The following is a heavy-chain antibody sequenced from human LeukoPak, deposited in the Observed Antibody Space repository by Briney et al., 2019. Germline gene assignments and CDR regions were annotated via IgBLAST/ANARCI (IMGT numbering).Heavy chain of an antibody. V-gene: IGHV3-23*01. J-gene: IGHJ4*02. CDR3: AKDPVGSGGRGGDLYYFDY. CDR2: ISGSGGST. CDR1: GFTFSSYA. D-gene: IGHD2-15*01. Sequence: PGGSLRLSCAASGFTFSSYAMSWVRQAPGKGLEWVSAISGSGGSTYYADSVNGRFTISRDNSKNTLYLQMNSLRAEDTAVYYCAKDPVGSGGRGGDLYYFDYWGQGTLVTVSS.